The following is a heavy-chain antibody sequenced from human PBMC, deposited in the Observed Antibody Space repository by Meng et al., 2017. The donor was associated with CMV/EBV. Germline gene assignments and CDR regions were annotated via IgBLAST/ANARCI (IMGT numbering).Heavy chain of an antibody. CDR3: ARDSSSWYCDY. J-gene: IGHJ4*02. V-gene: IGHV3-21*01. D-gene: IGHD6-13*01. CDR2: ISSSSSYI. CDR1: GFTFSSYS. Sequence: EVQLVGSGGGLVKLGGPLRLSCAALGFTFSSYSMNWVRQAPGKGLEWVSSISSSSSYIYYADSVKGRFTISRDNAKNSLYLQMNSLRAEDTAVYYCARDSSSWYCDYWGQGTLVTVSS.